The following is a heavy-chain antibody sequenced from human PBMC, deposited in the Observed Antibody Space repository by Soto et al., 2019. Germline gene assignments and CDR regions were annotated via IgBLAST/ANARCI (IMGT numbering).Heavy chain of an antibody. CDR2: IYCYGDK. J-gene: IGHJ6*02. CDR1: VFSLTTGGVG. V-gene: IGHV2-5*01. D-gene: IGHD2-21*02. Sequence: QITLKESGPALVKPTQTLTLTCTFSVFSLTTGGVGVGWIRQAPGKAPEWLILIYCYGDKRYSPPLRNRLTIKTDTLKIDVVLTMTDVVPMDNSTYYCVQRRCGGDCLQSASSHCYYGVDFCGQGTTVTVSS. CDR3: VQRRCGGDCLQSASSHCYYGVDF.